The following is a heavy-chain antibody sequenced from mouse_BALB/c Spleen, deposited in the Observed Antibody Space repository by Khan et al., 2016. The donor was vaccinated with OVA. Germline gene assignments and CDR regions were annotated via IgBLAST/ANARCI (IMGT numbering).Heavy chain of an antibody. V-gene: IGHV9-3-1*01. CDR3: ASGGYWYFDV. Sequence: QIQLVQSGPELKKPGETVKISCKASGYTFTNYGMNWVKQAPGKGLKWMGGINTYTGEPTYADDFKGRFAFSLETSASTAYLQINNLKNEDTATYFCASGGYWYFDVWGAGTTVTVSS. CDR2: INTYTGEP. CDR1: GYTFTNYG. D-gene: IGHD1-1*02. J-gene: IGHJ1*01.